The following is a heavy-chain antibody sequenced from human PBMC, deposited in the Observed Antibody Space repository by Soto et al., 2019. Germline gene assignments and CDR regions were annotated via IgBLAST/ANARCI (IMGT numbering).Heavy chain of an antibody. V-gene: IGHV4-39*02. J-gene: IGHJ5*02. CDR2: IHSSGST. Sequence: QLQLQESGPGPVKPSETLSLICTVSGGSIRSSFYFWGWVRQPPGRGLGWIGSIHSSGSTYYSPSLESRVTISVDTSKNHFSLKMTSVTAAATAVYYCARLACRNCNSSPSESWGQGSLVTVSS. CDR1: GGSIRSSFYF. D-gene: IGHD6-6*01. CDR3: ARLACRNCNSSPSES.